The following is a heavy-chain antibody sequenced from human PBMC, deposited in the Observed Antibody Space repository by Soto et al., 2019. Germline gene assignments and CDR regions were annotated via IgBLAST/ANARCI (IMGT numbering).Heavy chain of an antibody. Sequence: SETLSLTCTVSGGSISSSSFHWGWIRQPPGKGLEWIGSIYYRGSTYYSPSLKRRVTISVDTSKNQFSLKLSSVTAADIAVYYCARRERAAGTDWWFDPWGQGTLVTVSS. V-gene: IGHV4-39*01. J-gene: IGHJ5*02. CDR3: ARRERAAGTDWWFDP. D-gene: IGHD6-13*01. CDR2: IYYRGST. CDR1: GGSISSSSFH.